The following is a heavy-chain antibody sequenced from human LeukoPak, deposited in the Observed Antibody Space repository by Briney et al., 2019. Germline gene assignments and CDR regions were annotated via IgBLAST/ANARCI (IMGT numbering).Heavy chain of an antibody. D-gene: IGHD3-22*01. CDR1: GYTFTGYY. J-gene: IGHJ3*02. CDR3: ARGRRITMIVVVIAEDAFDI. V-gene: IGHV1-2*02. CDR2: INPSSGGT. Sequence: ASVKVSCKASGYTFTGYYMHWVRQAPGQGLEWMGWINPSSGGTNYAQKFQGRVTMTRDTSISTAYMELSRLRSDDTAVYYCARGRRITMIVVVIAEDAFDIWGQGTMVTVSS.